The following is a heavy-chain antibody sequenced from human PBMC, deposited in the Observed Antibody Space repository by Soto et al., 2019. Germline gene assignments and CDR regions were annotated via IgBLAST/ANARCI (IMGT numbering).Heavy chain of an antibody. V-gene: IGHV4-39*01. J-gene: IGHJ6*02. CDR1: GGSISSSSYY. D-gene: IGHD3-22*01. CDR3: ARHPVWGYYYDSSGPPDYYYGMDV. Sequence: SETLSLTCTGSGGSISSSSYYWGWIRQPPGKGLEWIGSIYYSGSTYYNPSLKSRVTISVDTSKNQFSLKLSSVTAADTAVYYCARHPVWGYYYDSSGPPDYYYGMDVWGQGTTVTVSS. CDR2: IYYSGST.